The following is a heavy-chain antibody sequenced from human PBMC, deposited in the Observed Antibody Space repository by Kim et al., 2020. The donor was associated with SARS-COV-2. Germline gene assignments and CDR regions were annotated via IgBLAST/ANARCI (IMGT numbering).Heavy chain of an antibody. D-gene: IGHD3-10*01. CDR2: IYPGDSDT. CDR3: ATETYYYGSGRPQVPY. V-gene: IGHV5-51*01. J-gene: IGHJ4*02. CDR1: GYSFTSYW. Sequence: GESLKISCKGSGYSFTSYWIGWVRQMPGKGLEWMGIIYPGDSDTRYSPSFQGQVTISADKSISTAYLQWSSLKASDTAMYYCATETYYYGSGRPQVPYWGQGTLVTVSS.